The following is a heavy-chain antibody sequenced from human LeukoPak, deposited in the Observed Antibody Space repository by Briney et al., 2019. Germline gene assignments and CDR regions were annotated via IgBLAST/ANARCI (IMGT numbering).Heavy chain of an antibody. CDR2: ISSSGSTI. CDR1: GFTFSDYY. D-gene: IGHD2-2*01. V-gene: IGHV3-11*04. CDR3: AREPPVTSCYDY. J-gene: IGHJ4*02. Sequence: GGSLRLSCAASGFTFSDYYMSWIRQAPGKGLEWVSYISSSGSTIYYTDSVKGRFTISRDNAKNTLYLQMNSLRAEDTAVYYCAREPPVTSCYDYWGQGTLVTVSS.